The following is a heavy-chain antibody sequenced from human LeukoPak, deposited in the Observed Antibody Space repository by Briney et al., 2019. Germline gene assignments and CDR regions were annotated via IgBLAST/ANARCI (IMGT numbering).Heavy chain of an antibody. D-gene: IGHD3-22*01. Sequence: SVKVSCKASGGTFSSYAISWVRQAPGQGLEWMGGIILIFGTANYAQKFQGRVTITTDESTSTAYMELSSLRSEDTAVYYCASSWLIDYYDSSANTPGLDAFDIWGQGTMVTVSS. CDR3: ASSWLIDYYDSSANTPGLDAFDI. CDR1: GGTFSSYA. J-gene: IGHJ3*02. V-gene: IGHV1-69*05. CDR2: IILIFGTA.